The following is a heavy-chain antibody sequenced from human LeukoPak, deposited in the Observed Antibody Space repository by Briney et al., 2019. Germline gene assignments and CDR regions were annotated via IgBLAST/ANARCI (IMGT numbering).Heavy chain of an antibody. V-gene: IGHV3-7*01. CDR2: IKQDGSEK. D-gene: IGHD4-17*01. CDR3: ARAYGDFSNWFDP. J-gene: IGHJ5*02. CDR1: GFTFSSYW. Sequence: GGSLRLSCAASGFTFSSYWLSWVRQAPGKGLEWVANIKQDGSEKYYVDSVKGRFTISRDNAKNSLYLQMNSLRAEDTAVYYCARAYGDFSNWFDPWGQGTLVTVSS.